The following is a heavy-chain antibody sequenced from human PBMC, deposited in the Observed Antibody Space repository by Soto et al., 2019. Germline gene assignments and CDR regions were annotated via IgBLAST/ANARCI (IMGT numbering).Heavy chain of an antibody. CDR2: ISGSGGST. CDR3: AKDPSSGWYGGGGY. Sequence: EVQLLESGGGLVQPGGSLRLSCAASGFTFSSYAMSWVRQAPGKGLEWVSAISGSGGSTYYADSVKGRFTISRDNSKNTLYLQMNSLRVEDTAVYYCAKDPSSGWYGGGGYWGQGTLVTVSS. CDR1: GFTFSSYA. V-gene: IGHV3-23*01. J-gene: IGHJ4*02. D-gene: IGHD6-19*01.